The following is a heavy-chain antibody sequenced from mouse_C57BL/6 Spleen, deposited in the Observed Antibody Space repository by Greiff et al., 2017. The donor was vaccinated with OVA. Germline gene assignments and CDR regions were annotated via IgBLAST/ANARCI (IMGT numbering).Heavy chain of an antibody. CDR2: IYPGSGGT. CDR3: AYAMDY. V-gene: IGHV1-55*01. J-gene: IGHJ4*01. CDR1: GYTFTSYW. Sequence: QVQLQQPGAELVKPGASVKMSCQASGYTFTSYWINWVKQRPGQGLEWIGVIYPGSGGTNYNEKFKSKATLTVDTSSSPAYIQLSSVTSEDSAVDNCAYAMDYWGQGTTVTVSS.